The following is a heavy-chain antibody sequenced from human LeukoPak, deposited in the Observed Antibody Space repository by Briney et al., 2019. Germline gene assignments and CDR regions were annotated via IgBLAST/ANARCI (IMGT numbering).Heavy chain of an antibody. V-gene: IGHV3-7*01. D-gene: IGHD3-10*01. CDR1: GFTFSSYW. J-gene: IGHJ4*02. Sequence: GGSLRLSCAASGFTFSSYWMSWVRQAPGKGLEWVANIKQDGSEKYYVDSVKGRFTISRDNAKNSLYLQMNSLRAEDTAVYYCARVLWFGGSNFDHWGQGTLVTVSS. CDR3: ARVLWFGGSNFDH. CDR2: IKQDGSEK.